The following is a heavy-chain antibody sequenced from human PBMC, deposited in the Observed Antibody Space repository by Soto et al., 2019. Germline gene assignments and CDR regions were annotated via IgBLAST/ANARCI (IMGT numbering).Heavy chain of an antibody. CDR2: ISAYNGNT. CDR3: ARDPVGGSYRPYYFDY. D-gene: IGHD3-16*02. CDR1: GYTFTSYG. Sequence: ASVKVSCKASGYTFTSYGISWVRQAPGQGLEWMGWISAYNGNTNYAQKLQGRVTMTTDTSTSTAYMELRSLRSDDTAVYYCARDPVGGSYRPYYFDYWGQGTLVTVSS. J-gene: IGHJ4*02. V-gene: IGHV1-18*01.